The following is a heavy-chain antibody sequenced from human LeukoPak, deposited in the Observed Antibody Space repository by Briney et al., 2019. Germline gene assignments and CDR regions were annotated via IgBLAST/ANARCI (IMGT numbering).Heavy chain of an antibody. V-gene: IGHV1-2*06. CDR2: INPNSGGT. CDR1: GYTFTGYY. D-gene: IGHD3-22*01. CDR3: ARVFYDSSGPFDY. Sequence: ASVKVSCKASGYTFTGYYMHWVRQAPGQGLEWMGRINPNSGGTNYAQKFQGRVTMTRDTSISTAYMELSRLRFDDTAVYYCARVFYDSSGPFDYWGQGTLVTVSS. J-gene: IGHJ4*02.